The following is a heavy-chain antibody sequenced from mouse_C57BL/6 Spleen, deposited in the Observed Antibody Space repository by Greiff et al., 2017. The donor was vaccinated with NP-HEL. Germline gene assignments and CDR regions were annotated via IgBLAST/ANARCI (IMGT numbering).Heavy chain of an antibody. CDR1: GYAFSSSW. D-gene: IGHD2-1*01. V-gene: IGHV1-82*01. CDR2: IYPGDGDT. Sequence: VQLQQSGPELVKPGASVKISCKASGYAFSSSWMNWVKQRPGKGLEWIGQIYPGDGDTNYNGKFKGKATLTADKSSSTAYMQLSSLTSEDSAVYFCARDGNYPVCCAFDYWGQGTTVTVSS. J-gene: IGHJ2*01. CDR3: ARDGNYPVCCAFDY.